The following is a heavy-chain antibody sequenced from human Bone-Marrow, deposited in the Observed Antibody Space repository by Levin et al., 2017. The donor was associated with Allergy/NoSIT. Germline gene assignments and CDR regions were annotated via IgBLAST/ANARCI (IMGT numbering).Heavy chain of an antibody. D-gene: IGHD3-22*01. CDR2: ISGSGGNT. J-gene: IGHJ4*02. CDR3: AGYDTSAYHSPFAY. V-gene: IGHV3-23*01. CDR1: GFIFRNYA. Sequence: GESLKISCAASGFIFRNYAMNWVRQAPGKGLEWVSQISGSGGNTHYADSVKGRFTISRDNSKNTLYLQMNSLRVEDTAVYYCAGYDTSAYHSPFAYWGQGTLVTVSS.